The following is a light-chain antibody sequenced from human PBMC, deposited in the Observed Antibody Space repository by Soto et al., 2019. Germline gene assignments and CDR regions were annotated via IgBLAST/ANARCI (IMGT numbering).Light chain of an antibody. Sequence: QSALTQPRSVSGSPGQSVTISCTGTSSDVGGYNYVSWYQQHPGKAPKLMIYDVSKRPSGVPDRFSGSKSGNTASLTISGLQAEDEADYYCCSYAGSYTYAFGTGTKVTV. CDR2: DVS. V-gene: IGLV2-11*01. J-gene: IGLJ1*01. CDR3: CSYAGSYTYA. CDR1: SSDVGGYNY.